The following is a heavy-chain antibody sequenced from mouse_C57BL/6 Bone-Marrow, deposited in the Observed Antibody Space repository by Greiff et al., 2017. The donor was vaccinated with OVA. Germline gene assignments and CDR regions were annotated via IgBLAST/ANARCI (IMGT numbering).Heavy chain of an antibody. V-gene: IGHV1-82*01. CDR1: GYAFSSSW. J-gene: IGHJ2*01. CDR3: ARRGYYGSSLYYFDY. Sequence: QVQLQQSGPELVKPGASVKISCKASGYAFSSSWMNWVQQRPGKGLEWIGRIYPGDGDTNYNGKFKGKATLTADKSSSTADMQLSSLTSEDSAVYFCARRGYYGSSLYYFDYWGQGTTLTGSS. D-gene: IGHD1-1*01. CDR2: IYPGDGDT.